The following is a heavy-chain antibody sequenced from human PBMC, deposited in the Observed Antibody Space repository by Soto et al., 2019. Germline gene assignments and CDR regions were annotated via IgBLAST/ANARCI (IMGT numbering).Heavy chain of an antibody. CDR2: ISYYGSNK. V-gene: IGHV3-30*18. CDR3: AKDRRRNRSWYVHLGIDY. J-gene: IGHJ4*02. Sequence: QVQLVESGGGVVQPGMALRLSCAASGFTFSSYGMHWVRQAPGKGMEWVAVISYYGSNKYYADSVKGLFTISRDNSKNTLYLQMNSLRAEDTAVYYCAKDRRRNRSWYVHLGIDYWGQGTLVTVSS. CDR1: GFTFSSYG. D-gene: IGHD6-13*01.